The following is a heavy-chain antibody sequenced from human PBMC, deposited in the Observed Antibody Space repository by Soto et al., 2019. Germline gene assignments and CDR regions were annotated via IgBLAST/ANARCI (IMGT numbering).Heavy chain of an antibody. CDR2: ISTYSGDT. J-gene: IGHJ5*02. V-gene: IGHV1-18*01. CDR3: ARHHGPTTSENWFDP. D-gene: IGHD5-12*01. Sequence: QVHLVQSGVEVKTPGASVKVSCQASGYTFFTYDISWVRQAPGQGLEWMGWISTYSGDTKYAQKFQGRVTMTTDTSTTTAYLELRSLRSDDTAVYYCARHHGPTTSENWFDPWGHVTLVTVYS. CDR1: GYTFFTYD.